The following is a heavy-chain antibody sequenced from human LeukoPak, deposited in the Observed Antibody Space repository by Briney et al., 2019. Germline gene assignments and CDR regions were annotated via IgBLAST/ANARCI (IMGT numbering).Heavy chain of an antibody. D-gene: IGHD3-22*01. CDR1: GFVYSAFW. CDR2: IKQGGSEK. Sequence: GGSLRLSCAASGFVYSAFWMSWVRQAPGKGLEWVANIKQGGSEKYYEDSVKGRFTISRDNARNTLFLQMDSLRAEDTAVYYCARESVRRISMRSKGFFDYWGRGTRVTVSS. V-gene: IGHV3-7*01. J-gene: IGHJ4*02. CDR3: ARESVRRISMRSKGFFDY.